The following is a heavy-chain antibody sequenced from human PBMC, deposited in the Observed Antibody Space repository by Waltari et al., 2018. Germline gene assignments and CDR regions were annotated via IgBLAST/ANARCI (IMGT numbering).Heavy chain of an antibody. CDR1: GYSFSSYW. V-gene: IGHV5-51*01. CDR2: IYPGDPDT. CDR3: ARHGSQWSHSGKIDY. Sequence: EVQLVQSGAEVKKPGESLKISCKGSGYSFSSYWIGWVRQMPGKGLEWMGIIYPGDPDTRYSPSFQGQVTISADKSISTAYLQWSSLKASDTAMYYCARHGSQWSHSGKIDYWGQGTLVTVSS. J-gene: IGHJ4*02. D-gene: IGHD3-10*01.